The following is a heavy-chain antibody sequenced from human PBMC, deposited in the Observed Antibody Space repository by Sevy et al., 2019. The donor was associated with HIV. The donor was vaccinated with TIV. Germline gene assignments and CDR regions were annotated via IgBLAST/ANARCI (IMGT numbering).Heavy chain of an antibody. CDR1: GFTFSSYS. J-gene: IGHJ4*02. Sequence: QPGGSLRLSCAASGFTFSSYSMNWVRQAPGKGLEWVSYISSSSSTIYYADSVKGRFTISRDNAKNSLYLQMNSLRDEDTAVYYCARDRGTHGIVGATGYWGQGTLVTVSS. D-gene: IGHD1-26*01. V-gene: IGHV3-48*02. CDR3: ARDRGTHGIVGATGY. CDR2: ISSSSSTI.